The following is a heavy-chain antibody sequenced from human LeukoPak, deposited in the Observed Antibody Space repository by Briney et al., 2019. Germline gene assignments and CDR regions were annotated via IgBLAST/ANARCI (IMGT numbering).Heavy chain of an antibody. CDR1: GYPFTSYG. J-gene: IGHJ4*02. V-gene: IGHV1-18*01. Sequence: ASVKVSCKASGYPFTSYGISWVRQAPGQGLEWMGWMSTYNGNTNYAQKFQDIVTMTTDTSTSTAYMELKSLRSDDTAVYYCARDWVVGVVVVAAGYWGQGTLVTVSS. D-gene: IGHD2-15*01. CDR2: MSTYNGNT. CDR3: ARDWVVGVVVVAAGY.